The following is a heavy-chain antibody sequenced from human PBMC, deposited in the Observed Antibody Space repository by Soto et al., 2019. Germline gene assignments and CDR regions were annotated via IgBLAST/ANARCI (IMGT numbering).Heavy chain of an antibody. CDR3: ARGGLLSGYDYARFDY. CDR1: GGSISSYY. D-gene: IGHD5-12*01. J-gene: IGHJ4*02. V-gene: IGHV4-59*01. CDR2: IDDSGNT. Sequence: QVQLQESGPGLVKPSETMSLTCSVSGGSISSYYWSWIRQPPGKGLEWIGYIDDSGNTNYNPSLKRRVTMSVATSKNQFSLKLYTVTAADTAVYYCARGGLLSGYDYARFDYWGQGTLVTVSS.